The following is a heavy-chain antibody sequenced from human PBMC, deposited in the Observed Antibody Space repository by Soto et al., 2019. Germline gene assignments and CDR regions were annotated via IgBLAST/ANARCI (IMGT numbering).Heavy chain of an antibody. D-gene: IGHD2-2*01. CDR3: ARLVVVAPVANA. Sequence: GSLRLSCAASGFIFSNYEMNWVRQAPGKGLEWVGGIFYTGTTYYSPSLKDRVTISVDTSKNSFSLNLTSVTAADTAVYFCARLVVVAPVANAWGQGTLVTVS. J-gene: IGHJ5*02. CDR2: IFYTGTT. CDR1: GFIFSNYE. V-gene: IGHV4-59*05.